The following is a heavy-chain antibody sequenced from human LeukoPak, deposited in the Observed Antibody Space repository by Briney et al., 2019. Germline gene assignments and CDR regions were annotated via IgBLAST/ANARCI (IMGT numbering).Heavy chain of an antibody. D-gene: IGHD6-13*01. CDR2: IYYSGST. Sequence: SETLSLTCTVSGGSISGYYWSWIRQPPGKGLEWIGYIYYSGSTNYNPSLKSRVTISVDTSKNQFSLKLSSVTAADTAVYYCKGNAAAGTSSGLGGDTHIDYWGQGTLVTVSS. J-gene: IGHJ4*02. CDR1: GGSISGYY. V-gene: IGHV4-59*12. CDR3: KGNAAAGTSSGLGGDTHIDY.